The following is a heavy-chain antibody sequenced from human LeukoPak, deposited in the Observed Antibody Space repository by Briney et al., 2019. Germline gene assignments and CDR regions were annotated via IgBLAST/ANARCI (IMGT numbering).Heavy chain of an antibody. D-gene: IGHD6-13*01. V-gene: IGHV3-30*02. CDR3: AGKAAAFYFDY. J-gene: IGHJ4*02. CDR2: MQYDGSQI. CDR1: GLAFSSYG. Sequence: GGSLRLSCTASGLAFSSYGMHWARQAPGKGLEWVAFMQYDGSQIYYADSVEGRFTISRDNSKNALYLQMNSLRPEDTAVYYCAGKAAAFYFDYWGQGTLVSVSS.